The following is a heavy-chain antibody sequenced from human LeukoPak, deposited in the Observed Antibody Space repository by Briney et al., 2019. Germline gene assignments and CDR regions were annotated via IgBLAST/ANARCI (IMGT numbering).Heavy chain of an antibody. CDR2: ISWNSGSI. V-gene: IGHV3-9*01. CDR3: TKALGYCSSTSCPEAFDV. J-gene: IGHJ3*01. D-gene: IGHD2-2*01. Sequence: PGGSLRLSCAASGFTFDDYAMHWVRQTPGKGLEWVSSISWNSGSIDYADSVKGRFTISRDNAKNSLYLQMNSLRAEDTALYYCTKALGYCSSTSCPEAFDVWGQGTMVTVSS. CDR1: GFTFDDYA.